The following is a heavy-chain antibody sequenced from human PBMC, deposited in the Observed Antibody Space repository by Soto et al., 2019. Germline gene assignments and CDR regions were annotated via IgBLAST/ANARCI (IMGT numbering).Heavy chain of an antibody. CDR3: ARENPPQRGSYYDS. Sequence: ASVKVSCKTSGYTFTAYSIHWVRQAPGQRLEWIGWVIPGKGDTDYSQKFQGRVTISRDTYANTAYMDLYSLRSEDTAVYYCARENPPQRGSYYDSWGQGTLVTVSS. J-gene: IGHJ5*01. CDR2: VIPGKGDT. V-gene: IGHV1-3*01. CDR1: GYTFTAYS. D-gene: IGHD3-10*01.